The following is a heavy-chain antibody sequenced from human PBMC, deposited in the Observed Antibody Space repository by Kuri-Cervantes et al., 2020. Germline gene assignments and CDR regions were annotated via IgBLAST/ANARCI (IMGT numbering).Heavy chain of an antibody. CDR1: GGSIGSGGYF. J-gene: IGHJ3*02. D-gene: IGHD3-10*01. Sequence: SETLSLTCTVSGGSIGSGGYFWSWIRQHPGKGLEWIGYIYDSGTTYYNTSLKSRVTISVDMSKNQFSLILSSVTAADTAVYYCARYGSGSYYNGFDDAFDIWGQGTMVTVSS. CDR3: ARYGSGSYYNGFDDAFDI. CDR2: IYDSGTT. V-gene: IGHV4-31*03.